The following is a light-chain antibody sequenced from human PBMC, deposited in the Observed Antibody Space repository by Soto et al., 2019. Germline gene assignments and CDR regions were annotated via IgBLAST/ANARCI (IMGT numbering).Light chain of an antibody. Sequence: EIVLTQSPGTLSLSPGERATLSCRASQSVISTYIAWYQQKPGQAPRLLLYGASSRATGIPDRFSGSGSGTDFTLTITRLEPEDFAVYFCPQFGSSPSTFGQGTKLEI. CDR2: GAS. V-gene: IGKV3-20*01. CDR1: QSVISTY. J-gene: IGKJ2*02. CDR3: PQFGSSPST.